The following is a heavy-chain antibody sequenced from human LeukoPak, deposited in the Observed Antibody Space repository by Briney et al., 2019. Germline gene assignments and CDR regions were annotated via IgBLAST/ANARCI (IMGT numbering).Heavy chain of an antibody. Sequence: GGSLRLSCAASGFSFRSFEMSWVRQAPGKGLECIAYISSASGTIYHADSVKGRFTISRDNANNSLYLQMNSLRAEDTAVYYCASRYCSIRQCYLASYKCMDVWGKGTTVTVSS. CDR2: ISSASGTI. CDR3: ASRYCSIRQCYLASYKCMDV. J-gene: IGHJ6*03. CDR1: GFSFRSFE. D-gene: IGHD2-2*01. V-gene: IGHV3-48*03.